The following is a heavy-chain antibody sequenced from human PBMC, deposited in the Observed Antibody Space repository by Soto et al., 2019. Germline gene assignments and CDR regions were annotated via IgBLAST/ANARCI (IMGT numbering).Heavy chain of an antibody. CDR1: GGSISGHY. V-gene: IGHV4-59*08. CDR3: ARGPYYDLIWNYYYMDV. D-gene: IGHD3-16*01. J-gene: IGHJ6*03. Sequence: QVQLQESGPGLVKPSETLSLSCSVSGGSISGHYWSWVRQTPGKGLEWIGYMYYSGSTNYNPSLKSRVTLSVDTSQNRFSLRLTSVTAADTAVYYCARGPYYDLIWNYYYMDVWGKGTTVTVSS. CDR2: MYYSGST.